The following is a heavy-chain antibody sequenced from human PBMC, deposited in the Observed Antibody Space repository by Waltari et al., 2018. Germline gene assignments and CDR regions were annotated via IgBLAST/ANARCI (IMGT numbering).Heavy chain of an antibody. J-gene: IGHJ4*02. CDR3: ARDQPGRQQLVT. CDR1: GFTVSSTY. Sequence: EVQLVESGGGLIQAGGSLRLSCAASGFTVSSTYMRWVRQAPGKGLEWVSVIYSGGSTYYADSVKGRFTISRDNSKNTLYLQMNSLRAEDTAVYYCARDQPGRQQLVTWGQGTLVTVSS. D-gene: IGHD6-13*01. CDR2: IYSGGST. V-gene: IGHV3-53*01.